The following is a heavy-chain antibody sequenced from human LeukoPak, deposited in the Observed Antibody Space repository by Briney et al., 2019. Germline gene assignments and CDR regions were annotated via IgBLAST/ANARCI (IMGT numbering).Heavy chain of an antibody. Sequence: PSETLSLSCTVSGGSISSHYWSWIRQPPGKGLEWIGYIYNSGSTNYNPSFRSRVTIPVDTSKNQFSLKLTSVTAADTAVYYCARGGYSYGYDDDFEYWGQGILVTVSS. V-gene: IGHV4-59*11. CDR3: ARGGYSYGYDDDFEY. J-gene: IGHJ4*02. D-gene: IGHD5-18*01. CDR1: GGSISSHY. CDR2: IYNSGST.